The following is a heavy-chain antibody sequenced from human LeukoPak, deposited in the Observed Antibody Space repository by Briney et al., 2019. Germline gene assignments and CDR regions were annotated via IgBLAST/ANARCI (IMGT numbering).Heavy chain of an antibody. CDR2: IYHSGST. CDR1: GGSISSGGYY. V-gene: IGHV4-30-2*02. D-gene: IGHD6-13*01. J-gene: IGHJ5*01. Sequence: SETLSLTCTVSGGSISSGGYYWSWIRQPPGKGLEWIGYIYHSGSTYYNPSLKSRVTMSIDTSKNQFSLNLSSVTAADTAVYYCASQPFGSSWYWFDSWGQGTLVTVSS. CDR3: ASQPFGSSWYWFDS.